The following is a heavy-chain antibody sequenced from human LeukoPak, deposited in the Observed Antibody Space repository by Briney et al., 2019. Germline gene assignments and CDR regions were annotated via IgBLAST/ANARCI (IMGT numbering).Heavy chain of an antibody. CDR1: GGPISSYY. J-gene: IGHJ3*02. V-gene: IGHV4-59*08. CDR3: ARQISYASAWPTI. Sequence: PSETLSLTCTVSGGPISSYYWSCIRQPPGKGLEWIGYIHYSGSTAYNPSLKSRVTISLDTSKDQYSLKLTSVTAADTAVYYCARQISYASAWPTIWGQGTMVTVSS. D-gene: IGHD6-19*01. CDR2: IHYSGST.